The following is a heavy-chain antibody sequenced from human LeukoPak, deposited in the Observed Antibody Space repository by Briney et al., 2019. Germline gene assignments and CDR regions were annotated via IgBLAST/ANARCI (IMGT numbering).Heavy chain of an antibody. CDR1: GFTFSSSA. CDR3: ARGPRYSFY. CDR2: INNVASHI. Sequence: GGSLRLSCAGSGFTFSSSAMNWVRQAPGKGLEWVSSINNVASHIYYADSVKGRFTISRDNAKNSLYLQMNSLRAEDTAVYYCARGPRYSFYWGQGTLVSVSS. D-gene: IGHD6-13*01. V-gene: IGHV3-21*01. J-gene: IGHJ4*02.